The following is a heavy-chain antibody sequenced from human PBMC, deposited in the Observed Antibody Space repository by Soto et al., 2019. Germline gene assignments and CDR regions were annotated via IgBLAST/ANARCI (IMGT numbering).Heavy chain of an antibody. Sequence: GESLKISCKGSGYSFTSYWIGWVRQMPGKGLEWMGIIYPGDSDTRYSPSFQGQVTISADKSISTAYLQWSSLKASDTAMYYCARQYNDFWSGYPYYYGMDVWGQGTTVTVSS. V-gene: IGHV5-51*01. J-gene: IGHJ6*02. CDR2: IYPGDSDT. CDR3: ARQYNDFWSGYPYYYGMDV. D-gene: IGHD3-3*01. CDR1: GYSFTSYW.